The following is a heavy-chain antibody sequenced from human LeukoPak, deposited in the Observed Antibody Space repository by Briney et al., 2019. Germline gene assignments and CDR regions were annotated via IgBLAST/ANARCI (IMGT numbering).Heavy chain of an antibody. J-gene: IGHJ5*02. CDR2: ISVSRTST. Sequence: GGSLRLSCVASGFTFSSYAMSWVRQAPGKGLEWVSSISVSRTSTYYADSVKGRFTISRDNAKNSLYLQMNSLRAEDTALYYCARVLAVEIAARHGWFDPWGQGTLVTVSS. CDR1: GFTFSSYA. CDR3: ARVLAVEIAARHGWFDP. V-gene: IGHV3-23*01. D-gene: IGHD6-6*01.